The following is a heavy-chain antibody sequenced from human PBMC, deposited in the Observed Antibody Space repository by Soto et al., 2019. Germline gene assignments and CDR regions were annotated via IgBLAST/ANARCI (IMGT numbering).Heavy chain of an antibody. J-gene: IGHJ4*02. CDR1: GFTFSSYG. D-gene: IGHD6-13*01. V-gene: IGHV3-33*01. CDR3: ARDQGDSSSWYYFDY. CDR2: IWYDGSNK. Sequence: PGGSLRLSCAASGFTFSSYGMHWVRQAPGKGLEWVAVIWYDGSNKYYADSVKGRFTISRDNSKNTLYLQMNSLRAEDTAVYYCARDQGDSSSWYYFDYWGQGTLVTVSS.